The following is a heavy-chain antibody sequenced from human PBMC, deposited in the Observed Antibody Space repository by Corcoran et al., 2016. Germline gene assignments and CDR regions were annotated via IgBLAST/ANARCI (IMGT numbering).Heavy chain of an antibody. J-gene: IGHJ5*02. CDR2: IYPGDSDT. CDR3: ARHVARYCSGGSCYGNWFDP. V-gene: IGHV5-51*01. Sequence: EVQLVQSGAEVKKPGESLKISCKGSRYSFTSYWIGWVRQMPGKGLEWMGIIYPGDSDTRYSPSSQGQVTISADKSISTAYLQWSSLKASDTALYYCARHVARYCSGGSCYGNWFDPWGQGTLVTVSS. D-gene: IGHD2-15*01. CDR1: RYSFTSYW.